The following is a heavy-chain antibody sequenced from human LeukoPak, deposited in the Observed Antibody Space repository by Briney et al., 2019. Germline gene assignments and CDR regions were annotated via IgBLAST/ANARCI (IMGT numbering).Heavy chain of an antibody. CDR1: GFTFSSYD. CDR2: IGTAGDT. D-gene: IGHD2-8*02. CDR3: ARLVDELTFDY. J-gene: IGHJ4*02. V-gene: IGHV3-13*01. Sequence: GGSLRLSCAASGFTFSSYDMHWVRQATGKGLEWVSAIGTAGDTYYPGSVKGRFTISRENAKNSLYLQMNSLRAEDTAVYYCARLVDELTFDYWGQGTLVIVSS.